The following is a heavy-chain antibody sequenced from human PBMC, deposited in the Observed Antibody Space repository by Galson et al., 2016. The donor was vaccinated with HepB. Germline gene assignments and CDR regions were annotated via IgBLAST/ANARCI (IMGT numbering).Heavy chain of an antibody. CDR3: ANIVVMTVEADH. V-gene: IGHV3-30*04. D-gene: IGHD2-15*01. CDR2: ISYDGIHK. Sequence: SLRLSCAASGFTFSNYPVHWVRQAPGKGPEWVAVISYDGIHKYYADYVKGRFTISRDNSKNTLYLQMDSLRAEDTAVYYCANIVVMTVEADHWGQGTLVTVSS. J-gene: IGHJ5*02. CDR1: GFTFSNYP.